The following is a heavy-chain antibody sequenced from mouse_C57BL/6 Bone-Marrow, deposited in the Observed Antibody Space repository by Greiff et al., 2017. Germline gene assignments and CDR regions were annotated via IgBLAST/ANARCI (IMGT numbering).Heavy chain of an antibody. J-gene: IGHJ3*01. V-gene: IGHV1-76*01. CDR2: IYPGSGNT. CDR3: ARGDYYGNPWCAY. D-gene: IGHD2-1*01. CDR1: GYTFTDYY. Sequence: QVQLQQSGAELVRPGASVKLSCKASGYTFTDYYINWVKQRPGQGLEWIARIYPGSGNTYYNEKFKGKATLTAENSSSTAYMQLSSLTSEDSAVYFCARGDYYGNPWCAYWGQGTLVTVSA.